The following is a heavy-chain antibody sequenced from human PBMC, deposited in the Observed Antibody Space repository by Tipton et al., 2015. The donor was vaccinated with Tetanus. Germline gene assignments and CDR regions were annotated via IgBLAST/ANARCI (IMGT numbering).Heavy chain of an antibody. CDR1: GGSISTGGYS. Sequence: TLSLTCTVSGGSISTGGYSWRWIRQPPGKGLECIGYIFRTGSTTYNPSLKSRVSISVDTSKNQFSLNLNSVTAADTAVYYCARGRNWGTDYGGQGILVTVSS. J-gene: IGHJ4*02. CDR2: IFRTGST. CDR3: ARGRNWGTDY. V-gene: IGHV4-30-2*01. D-gene: IGHD7-27*01.